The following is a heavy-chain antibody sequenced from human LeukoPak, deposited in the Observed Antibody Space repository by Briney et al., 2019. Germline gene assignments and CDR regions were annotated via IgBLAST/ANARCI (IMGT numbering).Heavy chain of an antibody. Sequence: GGSLRLSCAASGFTFSTYWMSWVRQAPGKGLEWGASIKQDGSEKYYVDSVKGRFTISRDNVKNSLSLQMNSLRAEDTAVYYCARENYDFWSSSYYYYYYYMDVWGKGTTVTVS. CDR2: IKQDGSEK. D-gene: IGHD3-3*01. CDR1: GFTFSTYW. J-gene: IGHJ6*03. CDR3: ARENYDFWSSSYYYYYYYMDV. V-gene: IGHV3-7*01.